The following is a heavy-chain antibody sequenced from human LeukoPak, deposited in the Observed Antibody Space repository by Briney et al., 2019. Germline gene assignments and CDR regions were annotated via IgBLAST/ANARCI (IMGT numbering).Heavy chain of an antibody. V-gene: IGHV3-64D*06. J-gene: IGHJ4*02. CDR2: ISPDGSNT. CDR1: GFAFSNCA. CDR3: VPKGTEGY. Sequence: PGGSLRLSCSASGFAFSNCALHWVRQAPGKGLEYVSAISPDGSNTYYADSVKGRFSISRDNSKSTLYLQMSSLRPEDTAVYYCVPKGTEGYWGQGTLVTVSS.